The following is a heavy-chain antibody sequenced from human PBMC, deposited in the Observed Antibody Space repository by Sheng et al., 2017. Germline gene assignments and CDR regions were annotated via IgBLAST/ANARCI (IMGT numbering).Heavy chain of an antibody. Sequence: EVQLLESGGGLVQPGGSLRLSCAGSGFTFSTYVMVWVRQAPGKGLEWVSSMSGTSGNTYYADSVKGLFTISRDNSKNTLYLQMNSLRAEDTAVYYCAKTASSGYYVPFDHWGQGTLVTVSS. CDR3: AKTASSGYYVPFDH. CDR2: MSGTSGNT. V-gene: IGHV3-23*01. CDR1: GFTFSTYV. J-gene: IGHJ4*02. D-gene: IGHD3-22*01.